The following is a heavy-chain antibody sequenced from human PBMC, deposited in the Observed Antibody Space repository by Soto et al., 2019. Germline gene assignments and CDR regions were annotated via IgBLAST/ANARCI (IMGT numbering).Heavy chain of an antibody. CDR3: TTDAMVVYDFWSGYSPDYYYYYMDV. CDR2: IKSKTDGGTT. V-gene: IGHV3-15*01. CDR1: GFTFSNAW. Sequence: GGSLRLSCAASGFTFSNAWMSWVRQAPGKGLEWVGRIKSKTDGGTTDNADTVKGRFTISIDDSKNTLYLQMNSLKTEDTAVYYCTTDAMVVYDFWSGYSPDYYYYYMDVWGKGTTVTVSS. D-gene: IGHD3-3*01. J-gene: IGHJ6*03.